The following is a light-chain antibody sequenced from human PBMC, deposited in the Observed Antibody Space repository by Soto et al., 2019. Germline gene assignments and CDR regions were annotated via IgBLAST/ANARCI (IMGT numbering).Light chain of an antibody. CDR1: QSLFYRSDNRNY. J-gene: IGKJ3*01. Sequence: DIVMTQSPDSLAVSLGERATINCRSSQSLFYRSDNRNYLTWYQQKAGQPPKLLIYWASIRESGVPGRFSGSECFTDFTLAISGLQTDYGALDYYQHYYTTPSSVGPGTKLY. V-gene: IGKV4-1*01. CDR3: QHYYTTPSS. CDR2: WAS.